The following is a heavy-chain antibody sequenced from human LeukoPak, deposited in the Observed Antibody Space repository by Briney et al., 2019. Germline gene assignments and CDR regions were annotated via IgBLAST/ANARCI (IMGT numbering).Heavy chain of an antibody. V-gene: IGHV1-46*01. Sequence: ASVKVSCKASGYTFTSYYTHWVRQAPGQGLEWMGIINPSGGSTSYAQKFQGRVTMTRDMSTSTVYMELSSLRSEDTAVYYCARDLTGTTLVDYWGQGTLVTVSS. CDR1: GYTFTSYY. CDR2: INPSGGST. D-gene: IGHD1-7*01. J-gene: IGHJ4*02. CDR3: ARDLTGTTLVDY.